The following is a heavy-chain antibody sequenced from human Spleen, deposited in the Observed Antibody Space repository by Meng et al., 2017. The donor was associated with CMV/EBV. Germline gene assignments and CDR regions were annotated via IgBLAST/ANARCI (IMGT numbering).Heavy chain of an antibody. CDR2: IYYSGST. CDR3: ARGEAGSEEE. D-gene: IGHD6-13*01. CDR1: GGSISSGGYY. V-gene: IGHV4-31*03. J-gene: IGHJ4*02. Sequence: LTCTVSGGSISSGGYYWSWIRQHPGKGLEWIGYIYYSGSTYYNPSLKSRVTISVDTSKNQFSLKLSSVTAADTAVYYCARGEAGSEEEWGQGTLVTVSS.